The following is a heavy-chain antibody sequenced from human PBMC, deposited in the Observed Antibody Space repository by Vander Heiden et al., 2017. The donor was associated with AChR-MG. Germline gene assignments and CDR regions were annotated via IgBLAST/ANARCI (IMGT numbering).Heavy chain of an antibody. CDR2: IYSSGST. CDR1: GASIRSGDSY. V-gene: IGHV4-30-4*01. CDR3: ARGDAFDI. J-gene: IGHJ3*02. Sequence: QVQLQEQGPGLVKPSQTLSLTCTVSGASIRSGDSYWSWPRQPPGKGLEWIGCIYSSGSTYYNPSLKSRLTISADTSKNQFSLKLSSVTAADPAVYYCARGDAFDIWGQGTMVTVSS.